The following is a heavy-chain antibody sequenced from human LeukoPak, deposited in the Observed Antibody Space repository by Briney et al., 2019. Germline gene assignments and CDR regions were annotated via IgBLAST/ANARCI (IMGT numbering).Heavy chain of an antibody. CDR2: IYASGSN. D-gene: IGHD6-6*01. CDR1: GGSISSYY. J-gene: IGHJ4*02. V-gene: IGHV4-4*07. CDR3: AREGFAARPLDY. Sequence: TXSLTCTVSGGSISSYYWSWIRQPAGKGLEWIGRIYASGSNNYNPSLKSRVTMSVDTSKNQISLNLSSVTAADTAVYYCAREGFAARPLDYWGQGTLVTVSS.